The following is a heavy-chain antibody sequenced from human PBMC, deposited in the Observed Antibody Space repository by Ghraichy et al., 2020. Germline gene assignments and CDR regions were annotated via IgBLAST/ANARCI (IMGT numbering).Heavy chain of an antibody. V-gene: IGHV4-34*01. CDR3: ARLPRAPAAISHYYYMDV. D-gene: IGHD2-2*02. CDR2: INHSGST. Sequence: SETLSLTCAVYGGSFSGYYWSWIRQPPGKGLEWIGEINHSGSTNYNPSLKSRVTISVDTSKNQFSLKLSSVTAADTAVYYCARLPRAPAAISHYYYMDVWGKGTTVTVSS. J-gene: IGHJ6*03. CDR1: GGSFSGYY.